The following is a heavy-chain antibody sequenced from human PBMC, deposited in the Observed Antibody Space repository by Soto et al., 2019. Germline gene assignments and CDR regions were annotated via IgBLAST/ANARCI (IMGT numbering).Heavy chain of an antibody. V-gene: IGHV4-31*03. Sequence: QVQLQESGPGLVKPSQTLSLTCTVSGGSISSGGYYWSWIRQHPGKGLEWIGYIYYSGSTYYNPSLKSRVTISVDTSKNQFSLKLSFVTAADTAVYYCARGNGSGSYIYYYYMDVWGKGTTVTVSS. CDR1: GGSISSGGYY. CDR3: ARGNGSGSYIYYYYMDV. CDR2: IYYSGST. J-gene: IGHJ6*03. D-gene: IGHD3-10*01.